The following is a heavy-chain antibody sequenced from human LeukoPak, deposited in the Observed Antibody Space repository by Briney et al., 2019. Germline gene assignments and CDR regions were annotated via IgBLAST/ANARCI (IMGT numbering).Heavy chain of an antibody. Sequence: PGRSLRLSCAASGFTVSSNYMSWVRQAPGKGLEWVSVIYSGGSTYYADSVKGRFTISRDNSKNTLYLQMNSLRAEDTAVYYCASDFRNYDDSRRSGDDYWGQGTLVTVSS. CDR2: IYSGGST. CDR1: GFTVSSNY. D-gene: IGHD3-22*01. J-gene: IGHJ4*02. CDR3: ASDFRNYDDSRRSGDDY. V-gene: IGHV3-66*01.